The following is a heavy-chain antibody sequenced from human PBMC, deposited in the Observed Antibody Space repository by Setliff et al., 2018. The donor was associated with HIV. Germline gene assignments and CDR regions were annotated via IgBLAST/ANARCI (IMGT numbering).Heavy chain of an antibody. CDR2: VYYNWAT. CDR1: GDSFNGSHYL. J-gene: IGHJ4*02. V-gene: IGHV4-39*07. CDR3: TTDRFV. Sequence: PSETLSLTCTVSGDSFNGSHYLWGWIRQPPGKGLEWVGNVYYNWATYYNPSLKNRVTISVDTSKNQFSLRLTSVTAADTAVYYCTTDRFVWGQGTLVTVSS. D-gene: IGHD3-16*01.